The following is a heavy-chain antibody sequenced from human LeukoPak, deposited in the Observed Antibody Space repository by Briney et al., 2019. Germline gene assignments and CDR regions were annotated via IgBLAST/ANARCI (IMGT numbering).Heavy chain of an antibody. CDR2: ISYDGSNK. CDR3: ARAGYNWNYVSD. CDR1: GFRFSSYA. Sequence: GGSLRLSCAASGFRFSSYAMHWVRQVPGKGLEWVTVISYDGSNKYYADSVKGRFTISRDNSKNTLYLQMNSLRAEDTAVYYCARAGYNWNYVSDWGQGTLVTVSS. V-gene: IGHV3-30-3*01. J-gene: IGHJ4*02. D-gene: IGHD1-7*01.